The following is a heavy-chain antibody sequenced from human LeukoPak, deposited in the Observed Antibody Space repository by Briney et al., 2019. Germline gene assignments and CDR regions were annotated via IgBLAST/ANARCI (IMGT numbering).Heavy chain of an antibody. D-gene: IGHD3-10*01. Sequence: SETLSLTCAVYGGSFSGYYWSWIRQPPGKGLEWIGEINHSGSTNYHPSLKSRVTISVDTSKNQFSLKMSSVTAADTAVYYCARAIEVLVRGVTSVWFDPWGQGTLVTVSS. CDR2: INHSGST. V-gene: IGHV4-34*01. J-gene: IGHJ5*02. CDR1: GGSFSGYY. CDR3: ARAIEVLVRGVTSVWFDP.